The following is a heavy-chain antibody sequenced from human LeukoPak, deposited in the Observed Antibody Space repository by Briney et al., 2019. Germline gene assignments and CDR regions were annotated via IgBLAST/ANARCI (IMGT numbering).Heavy chain of an antibody. J-gene: IGHJ4*02. CDR2: ISSSSTVI. CDR1: GFTFSRHS. CDR3: ARDMSLLWFGDPFDY. Sequence: GGSLRLSCAASGFTFSRHSMHWVRQAPGKGLEWVSYISSSSTVIYYGDSVKGRFTISRDNAKNSPYLHMNSLRDEDTAVYYCARDMSLLWFGDPFDYWGQGTLVTVSS. D-gene: IGHD3-10*01. V-gene: IGHV3-48*02.